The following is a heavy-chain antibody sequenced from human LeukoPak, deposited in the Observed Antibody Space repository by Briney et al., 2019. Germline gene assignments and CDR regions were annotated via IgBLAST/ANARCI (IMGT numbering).Heavy chain of an antibody. CDR3: ARKGGTRGPLNY. CDR1: GFTFSNYW. Sequence: GGSLRLSCAASGFTFSNYWMSWVRQAPGKGLEWVANIKQDGSETYYVDSVKGRFAISRDNAKNSLFLQMNSLTAEDTAVYYCARKGGTRGPLNYWGQGTLVTVSS. V-gene: IGHV3-7*01. D-gene: IGHD2-8*01. CDR2: IKQDGSET. J-gene: IGHJ4*02.